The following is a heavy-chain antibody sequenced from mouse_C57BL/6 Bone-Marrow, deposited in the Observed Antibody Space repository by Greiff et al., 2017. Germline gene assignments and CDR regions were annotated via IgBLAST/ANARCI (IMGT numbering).Heavy chain of an antibody. V-gene: IGHV5S21*01. CDR2: ISSGGDYI. CDR1: GFTFSSYA. Sequence: EVMLVESGEGLVKPGGSLKLSCAASGFTFSSYAMSWVRQTPEKRLEWVAYISSGGDYIYYADTVKGRFTISRDNARNTQYLQMSSLKSEDTAMYYGTKHRYGSSYNYAMDYWGQGTSVTVSS. J-gene: IGHJ4*01. CDR3: TKHRYGSSYNYAMDY. D-gene: IGHD1-1*01.